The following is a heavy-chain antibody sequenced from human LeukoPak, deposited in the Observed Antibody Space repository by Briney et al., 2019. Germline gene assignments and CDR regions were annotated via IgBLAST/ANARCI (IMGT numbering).Heavy chain of an antibody. CDR2: INSGGSSI. J-gene: IGHJ3*02. CDR1: GFTFSSFW. V-gene: IGHV3-74*01. D-gene: IGHD6-13*01. CDR3: ASAGRVGDIFDI. Sequence: GGSLRLSCAASGFTFSSFWMYWVRQAPGKGLVWVSRINSGGSSIGHADSVKGRFTISRDNAKNTLSLQMDSLRAEDTAVYFCASAGRVGDIFDIWGQGTMVTVSS.